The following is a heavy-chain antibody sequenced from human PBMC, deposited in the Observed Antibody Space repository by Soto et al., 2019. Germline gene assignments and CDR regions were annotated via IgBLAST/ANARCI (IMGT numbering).Heavy chain of an antibody. V-gene: IGHV4-34*01. CDR3: ARTYSNYVVLRFDP. J-gene: IGHJ5*02. CDR1: GGSFSGYY. D-gene: IGHD4-4*01. CDR2: INHSGST. Sequence: QVQLQQWGAGLLKPSETLSLTCAVYGGSFSGYYWSWIRQPPGKGLEWIGEINHSGSTNYNPSLKRRVTISVDTSKNQFSLKLSSVTAADTAVYYCARTYSNYVVLRFDPWGQGTLVTVSS.